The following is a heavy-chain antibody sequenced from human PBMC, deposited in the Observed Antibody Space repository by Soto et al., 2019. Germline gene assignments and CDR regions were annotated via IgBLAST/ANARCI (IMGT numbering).Heavy chain of an antibody. Sequence: QVQLVQSGAEVKKPGASVKVSCKASGYTFTSYGISWVRQAPGQGLEWMGWISAYNGNTNYAQKLQGRVTMTTDTSTCTANMELRSLRSDDTAVYYCAREWVNWGRGTNYDYWGQGTLVTVSS. CDR2: ISAYNGNT. CDR1: GYTFTSYG. CDR3: AREWVNWGRGTNYDY. V-gene: IGHV1-18*01. J-gene: IGHJ4*02. D-gene: IGHD3-16*01.